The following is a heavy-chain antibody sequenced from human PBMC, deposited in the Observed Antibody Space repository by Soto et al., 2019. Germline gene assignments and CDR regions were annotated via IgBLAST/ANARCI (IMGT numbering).Heavy chain of an antibody. CDR3: ARESYGTLDY. D-gene: IGHD1-26*01. CDR1: GFDFSAHW. CDR2: IKEDGSVK. V-gene: IGHV3-7*05. Sequence: EVQLVESGGTLVQPWGSLRLSCAASGFDFSAHWLHWVRQAPGKGLEWVANIKEDGSVKHFVDTMRGRFTISRDNAKNSLYLQLNSLRVEDTAVYYCARESYGTLDYWGQGALVSVSS. J-gene: IGHJ4*02.